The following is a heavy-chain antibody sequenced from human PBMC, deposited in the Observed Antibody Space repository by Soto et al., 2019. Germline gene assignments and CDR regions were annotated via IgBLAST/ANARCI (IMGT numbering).Heavy chain of an antibody. CDR2: ISYDGSNK. D-gene: IGHD6-19*01. Sequence: QVQLVESGGGVVKPGRSLRLSCAASGFTFSSYAMNWVRQAPGKGLEWVAGISYDGSNKYYEDSVKGRFTISTDNSKNTLYRQMNSLRAADKAVYYCARDRHSSGWPGYWGQGTLVTVSS. CDR1: GFTFSSYA. CDR3: ARDRHSSGWPGY. J-gene: IGHJ4*02. V-gene: IGHV3-30-3*01.